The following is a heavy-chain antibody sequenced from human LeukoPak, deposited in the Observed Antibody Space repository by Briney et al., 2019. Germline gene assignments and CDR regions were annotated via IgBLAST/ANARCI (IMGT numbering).Heavy chain of an antibody. CDR3: ASGYSYGAVDY. V-gene: IGHV3-21*01. Sequence: PGGSLRLSCAASGFTFSSYSMNWVRQAPGKGLEWVSSISSSSYIYYADSVKGRFTISRDNAKNSLYLQMNSLRAEDTAVYYCASGYSYGAVDYWGQGTLVTVSS. CDR2: ISSSSYI. D-gene: IGHD5-18*01. J-gene: IGHJ4*02. CDR1: GFTFSSYS.